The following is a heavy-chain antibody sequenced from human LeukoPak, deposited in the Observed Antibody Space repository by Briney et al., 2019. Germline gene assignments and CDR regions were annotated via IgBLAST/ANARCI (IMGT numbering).Heavy chain of an antibody. CDR2: INPNSGGT. Sequence: ASVKVSCKASGYTFTGYYMHWVRQAPGQGLEWMGWINPNSGGTSYAQKFQGRVIMTRDTSISTAYMELSRLKSDDTAVYYCAVDIGMLYFDPWGQGTLVTVSS. V-gene: IGHV1-2*02. J-gene: IGHJ4*02. CDR3: AVDIGMLYFDP. CDR1: GYTFTGYY. D-gene: IGHD5-12*01.